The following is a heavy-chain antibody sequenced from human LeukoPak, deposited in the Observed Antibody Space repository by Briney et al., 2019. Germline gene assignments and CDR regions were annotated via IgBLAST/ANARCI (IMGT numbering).Heavy chain of an antibody. J-gene: IGHJ3*02. V-gene: IGHV3-43*01. CDR1: GFTFDDYT. Sequence: GGSLRLSCAASGFTFDDYTMDSVRQAPGKGLEWVSLISWDGGSTYYADSVKGRFTISRDNSKNSLYLQMNSLRTEDTALYYCAKDITSGRGAFDIWGQGTMVTVSS. CDR2: ISWDGGST. D-gene: IGHD3-10*01. CDR3: AKDITSGRGAFDI.